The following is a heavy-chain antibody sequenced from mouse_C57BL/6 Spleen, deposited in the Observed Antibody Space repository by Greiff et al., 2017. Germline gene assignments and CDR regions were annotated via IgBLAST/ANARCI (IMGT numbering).Heavy chain of an antibody. CDR1: GFTFSDAW. Sequence: DVMLVESGGGLVQPGGSMKLSCAASGFTFSDAWMDWVRQSPETGLEWVAEIRNKANNHATYYAESVKGRFTISRDDSNSSVYLQMNSLRAEDTGIYYCTRMNLLLFMDYWGQGTSVTVSS. D-gene: IGHD1-1*01. CDR2: IRNKANNHAT. J-gene: IGHJ4*01. CDR3: TRMNLLLFMDY. V-gene: IGHV6-6*01.